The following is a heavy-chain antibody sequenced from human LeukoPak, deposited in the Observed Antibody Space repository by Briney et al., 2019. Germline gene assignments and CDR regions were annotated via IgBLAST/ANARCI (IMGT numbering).Heavy chain of an antibody. J-gene: IGHJ4*02. D-gene: IGHD3-10*01. V-gene: IGHV3-23*01. CDR3: AKDQGIYDPHSVDY. Sequence: GGSLRLSCAASGFTFRSYSMSWVRQTPGQGLEWVSAISGSGVSTYYADSVKGRFTISRDNSKNTLYLQMNSLRAEDTAVYYCAKDQGIYDPHSVDYWRRGTLVTVSS. CDR1: GFTFRSYS. CDR2: ISGSGVST.